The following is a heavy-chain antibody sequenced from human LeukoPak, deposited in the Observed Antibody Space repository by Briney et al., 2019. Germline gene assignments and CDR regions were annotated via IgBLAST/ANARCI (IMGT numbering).Heavy chain of an antibody. CDR1: GDSITSGAHY. D-gene: IGHD4/OR15-4a*01. CDR3: ARRDYAAWFDP. Sequence: SETLSLTCSVSGDSITSGAHYWAWLRQPPGKGLEWIGSVYYSGSIKYNPSLKGRVSISRDMSKNQFSLNLNSVNATDTAVYYCARRDYAAWFDPWGQGTLVTVSS. V-gene: IGHV4-39*07. CDR2: VYYSGSI. J-gene: IGHJ5*02.